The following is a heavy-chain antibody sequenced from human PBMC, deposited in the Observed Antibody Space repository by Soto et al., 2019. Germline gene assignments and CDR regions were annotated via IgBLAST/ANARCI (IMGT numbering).Heavy chain of an antibody. J-gene: IGHJ4*02. Sequence: SETLSLTCAVSCGSISSSNWWSWVRQPPGKGLEWIGEIYHSGSTYYNPSLKSRVTMSVDTSKNQFSLKLSSVTAADTAVYYCASSQRGSYFDYWGQGTLVTVSS. CDR2: IYHSGST. CDR1: CGSISSSNW. V-gene: IGHV4-4*02. CDR3: ASSQRGSYFDY. D-gene: IGHD5-12*01.